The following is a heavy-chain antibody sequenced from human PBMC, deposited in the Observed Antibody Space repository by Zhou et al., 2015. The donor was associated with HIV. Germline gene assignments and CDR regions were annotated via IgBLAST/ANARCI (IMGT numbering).Heavy chain of an antibody. D-gene: IGHD5-24*01. CDR3: ARTGDRDGYNLGAFDI. V-gene: IGHV1-69*12. CDR1: GGTFSSYA. CDR2: IIPIFGTA. J-gene: IGHJ3*02. Sequence: QVQLVQSGAEVKKPGSSVKVSCKASGGTFSSYAISWVRQAPGQGLEWMGGIIPIFGTANYAQKFQGRVTITADESTSTAYMELSSLRSEDTAVYYCARTGDRDGYNLGAFDIWGQGTMVTVSS.